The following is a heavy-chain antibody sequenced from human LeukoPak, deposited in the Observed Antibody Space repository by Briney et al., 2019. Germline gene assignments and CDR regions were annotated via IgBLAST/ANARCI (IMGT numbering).Heavy chain of an antibody. CDR1: GGSFSGYY. CDR3: GGGPDAFDI. CDR2: INHSGST. D-gene: IGHD3-16*01. J-gene: IGHJ3*02. Sequence: SEALSLTCAVYGGSFSGYYWSWIRQPPGKGLEWIGEINHSGSTNYNPSLKSRVTISVDTSKNQLSLKLSSVTAADTAVYYCGGGPDAFDIWGQGTMVTVSS. V-gene: IGHV4-34*01.